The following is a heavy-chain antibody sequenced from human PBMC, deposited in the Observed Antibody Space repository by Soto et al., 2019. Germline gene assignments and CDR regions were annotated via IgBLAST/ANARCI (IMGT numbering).Heavy chain of an antibody. V-gene: IGHV1-2*02. Sequence: ASVKVSCKASGYTFSGYYTHWVRQAPGQGLEWMGWINPNSGGTNYAQKFQGRVTMTRDTSISTAYMELSRLRSDDTAVYYCARNQDVEDGMDVWGQGTTVTVSS. CDR3: ARNQDVEDGMDV. CDR2: INPNSGGT. CDR1: GYTFSGYY. J-gene: IGHJ6*02.